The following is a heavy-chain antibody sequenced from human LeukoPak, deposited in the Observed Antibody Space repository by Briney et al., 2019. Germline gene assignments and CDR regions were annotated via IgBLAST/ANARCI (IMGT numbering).Heavy chain of an antibody. V-gene: IGHV3-64*01. J-gene: IGHJ4*02. CDR1: GFTFSSYA. Sequence: GGSLRLSCAASGFTFSSYAMHWVRQAPGKGLEYVSAISSNGGSTYYANSVKGRFTISRGNSKNTLYLQMGSLRAEDMAVYYCARADITGTSYYFDYWGQGTLVTVSS. D-gene: IGHD1-20*01. CDR3: ARADITGTSYYFDY. CDR2: ISSNGGST.